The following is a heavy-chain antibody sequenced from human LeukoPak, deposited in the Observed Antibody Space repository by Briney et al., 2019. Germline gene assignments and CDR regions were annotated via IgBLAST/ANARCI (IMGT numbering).Heavy chain of an antibody. D-gene: IGHD6-6*01. CDR3: ARDPRVLVALYYYYGMDV. CDR1: GFTFSSYA. V-gene: IGHV3-30-3*01. CDR2: ISYDGSNK. J-gene: IGHJ6*02. Sequence: GGSLRLSCAASGFTFSSYAMHWVRQAPGKGLEWVAVISYDGSNKYYADSVKGRFTISRDNSKNTLYLQMTSLRAEDTAVYYCARDPRVLVALYYYYGMDVWGQGTTVTVSS.